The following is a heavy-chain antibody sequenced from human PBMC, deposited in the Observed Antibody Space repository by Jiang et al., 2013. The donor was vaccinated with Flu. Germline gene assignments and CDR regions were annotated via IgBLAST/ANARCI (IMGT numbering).Heavy chain of an antibody. V-gene: IGHV4-38-2*01. D-gene: IGHD2-21*01. CDR1: GYSISSGYY. CDR3: ASDWGNMDV. CDR2: IYHSGST. J-gene: IGHJ6*03. Sequence: LLKPSETLSLTCAVSGYSISSGYYWGWIRQPPGKGLEWIGSIYHSGSTYYNPSLKSRVTISVDTSKNQFSLKLSSVTAADTAVYYCASDWGNMDVWGKGTTVTVSS.